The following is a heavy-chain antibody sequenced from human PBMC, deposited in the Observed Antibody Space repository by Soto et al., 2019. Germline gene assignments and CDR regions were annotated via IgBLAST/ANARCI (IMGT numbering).Heavy chain of an antibody. CDR3: AKDQGSSWYEIDY. D-gene: IGHD6-13*01. Sequence: EVQLLESGGGLVQPGGSLRLSCAASGFTFSNYAVTWFRQAPGKGLEWVSTIRGSGGSTYYSDYVKGRFTISIDNSKNTLYLQMKSMRDEDNAVYYCAKDQGSSWYEIDYWGQGTLVTVSS. J-gene: IGHJ4*02. CDR2: IRGSGGST. CDR1: GFTFSNYA. V-gene: IGHV3-23*01.